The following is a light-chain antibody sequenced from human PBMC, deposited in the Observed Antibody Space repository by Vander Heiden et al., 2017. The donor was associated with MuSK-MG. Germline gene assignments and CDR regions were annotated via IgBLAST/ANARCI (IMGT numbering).Light chain of an antibody. V-gene: IGKV1-NL1*01. J-gene: IGKJ4*01. Sequence: DSQMGRARSSLSASVGDRVTITCRASQGISNSLAWYQQKPGKAPKLLFYAASRLESGVPSRLSGRGYGTDHPLTISSLQRDDFAVHHGKQEDSTPWTFGRGTKVEIK. CDR2: AAS. CDR1: QGISNS. CDR3: KQEDSTPWT.